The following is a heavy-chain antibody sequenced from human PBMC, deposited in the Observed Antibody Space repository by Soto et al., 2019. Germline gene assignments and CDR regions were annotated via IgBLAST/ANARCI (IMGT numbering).Heavy chain of an antibody. CDR2: VIPILGTA. CDR1: GGSLRNSV. CDR3: ARLGHPGH. J-gene: IGHJ4*02. V-gene: IGHV1-69*01. Sequence: EQLVQSGAEVKKPGSSVKVSCTASGGSLRNSVISWVRQAPAQRLEWMGGVIPILGTANYAQKFQGRVTMTADEATSTAYMDLSSLSPDDTAVYYCARLGHPGHWGPGTLVIVSS.